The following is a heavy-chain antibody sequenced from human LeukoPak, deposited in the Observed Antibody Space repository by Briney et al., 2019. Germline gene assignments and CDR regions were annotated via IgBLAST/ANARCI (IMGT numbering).Heavy chain of an antibody. CDR1: GGSISSYY. Sequence: SETLSLTCTVSGGSISSYYWSWIRQPPGKGLEWIGYIYYGGSTNYNPSLKSRVTISVDTSKNQFSLKLSSVTAADTAVYYCARVRYCSSTSCYRYFDLWGRGTLVTVSS. V-gene: IGHV4-59*01. CDR2: IYYGGST. J-gene: IGHJ2*01. CDR3: ARVRYCSSTSCYRYFDL. D-gene: IGHD2-2*01.